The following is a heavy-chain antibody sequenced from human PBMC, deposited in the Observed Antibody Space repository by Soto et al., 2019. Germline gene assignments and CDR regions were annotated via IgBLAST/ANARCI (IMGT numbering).Heavy chain of an antibody. Sequence: GASVKVSCKTSGYTFINFGITWVRQAPGQGLEWVGKIRGYNGDTNYAPKLQGRVTMTTDTSTSTAYLELRTLRSDDTAVYFCARGGALRPNGHVPLAFWGQGTLVTVSS. D-gene: IGHD1-26*01. CDR2: IRGYNGDT. CDR3: ARGGALRPNGHVPLAF. J-gene: IGHJ4*02. V-gene: IGHV1-18*04. CDR1: GYTFINFG.